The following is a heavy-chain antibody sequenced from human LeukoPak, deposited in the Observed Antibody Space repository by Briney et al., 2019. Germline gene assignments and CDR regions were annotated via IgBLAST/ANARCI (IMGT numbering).Heavy chain of an antibody. J-gene: IGHJ6*03. CDR3: ARGECSGGSCYSKKYYYYMDV. V-gene: IGHV4-34*01. Sequence: KASETLSLXCAVYGGSFSGYYWSWIRQPPGKGLEWIGEINHSESTNYNPSLKSRATISVDTSKNQFSLKLSSVTAADTAVYYCARGECSGGSCYSKKYYYYMDVWGKGTTVTVSS. D-gene: IGHD2-15*01. CDR2: INHSEST. CDR1: GGSFSGYY.